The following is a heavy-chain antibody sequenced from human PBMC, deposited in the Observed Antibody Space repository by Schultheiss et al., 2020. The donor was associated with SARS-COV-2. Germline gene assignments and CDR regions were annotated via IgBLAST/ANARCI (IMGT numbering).Heavy chain of an antibody. J-gene: IGHJ4*02. CDR2: ISVSGDNT. Sequence: GGSLRLSCAASGFTFSSYAMHWVRQAPGKGLEWVSSISVSGDNTYYADSVKGRFTISRDNAKNSLYLQMNSLRAEDTAVYYCARIYSYRSDWGQGTLVTVCS. V-gene: IGHV3-21*04. CDR1: GFTFSSYA. CDR3: ARIYSYRSD. D-gene: IGHD5-18*01.